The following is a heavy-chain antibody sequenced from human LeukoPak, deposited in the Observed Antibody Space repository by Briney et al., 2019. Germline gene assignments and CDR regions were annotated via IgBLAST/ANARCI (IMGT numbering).Heavy chain of an antibody. CDR2: IYTSGST. J-gene: IGHJ4*02. V-gene: IGHV4-4*07. D-gene: IGHD5-12*01. CDR3: AGTRGYSGYDLDY. CDR1: GGSISSYY. Sequence: SETLSLTCTVSGGSISSYYWSWIRKPAGKGLEWIGRIYTSGSTNYNPSLKSRVTMSVDTSKNQFSLKLSSVTAADTAVYYCAGTRGYSGYDLDYWGQGTLVTVSS.